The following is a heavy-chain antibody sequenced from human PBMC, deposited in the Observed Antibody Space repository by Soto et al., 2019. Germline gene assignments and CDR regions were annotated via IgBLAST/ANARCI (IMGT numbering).Heavy chain of an antibody. J-gene: IGHJ6*03. CDR3: ERPDGDYFYNHMDV. CDR1: GFTFSRYV. V-gene: IGHV3-23*01. Sequence: EVQLLESGGGLVQPGGSLRLSCVGSGFTFSRYVMSWVRQAPGKGLEWVSVISGSGGASYYTDSVKGRFTISRDNSKNTLYLEMKSLGAGDTAVYYCERPDGDYFYNHMDVWGKGTTVTVSS. CDR2: ISGSGGAS. D-gene: IGHD3-10*01.